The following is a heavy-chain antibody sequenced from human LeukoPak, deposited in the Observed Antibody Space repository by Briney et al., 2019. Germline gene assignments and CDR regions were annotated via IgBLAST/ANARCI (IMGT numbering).Heavy chain of an antibody. J-gene: IGHJ4*02. V-gene: IGHV1-46*01. CDR1: GYTFTSYY. CDR2: INPSGGST. Sequence: GASVKVSCKASGYTFTSYYMHWVRQAPGQGLEWMGIINPSGGSTSYAQKFQGRVTMTRDTSISTAYMELSRLRSDDTAVYYCARRSGGIVEGFDYWGQGTLVTVSS. CDR3: ARRSGGIVEGFDY. D-gene: IGHD3-22*01.